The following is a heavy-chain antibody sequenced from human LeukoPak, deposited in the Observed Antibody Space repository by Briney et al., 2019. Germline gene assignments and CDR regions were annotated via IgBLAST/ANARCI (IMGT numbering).Heavy chain of an antibody. CDR1: GGSISSGGYS. D-gene: IGHD3-9*01. J-gene: IGHJ4*02. CDR3: ARTIYDILTGYWYYFDY. CDR2: IYHSGST. V-gene: IGHV4-30-2*01. Sequence: PSETLSLTCAVSGGSISSGGYSWSWIRQPPGKGLEWIGYIYHSGSTYYNPSLKSRVTISVDRSKNQFSLKLSSVTAADTAVYYCARTIYDILTGYWYYFDYWGQGTLVTVSS.